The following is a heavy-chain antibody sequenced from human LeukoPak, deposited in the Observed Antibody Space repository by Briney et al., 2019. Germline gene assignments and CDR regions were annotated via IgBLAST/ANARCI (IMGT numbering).Heavy chain of an antibody. CDR3: ARDGRSSNRGYNWFDP. CDR2: ICTSGST. J-gene: IGHJ5*02. CDR1: GGSISSYY. D-gene: IGHD6-6*01. V-gene: IGHV4-4*07. Sequence: PSETLSLTCTVSGGSISSYYWSWIRQPAGKGLEWIGRICTSGSTNYNPSLKSRVTMSVDTSKNQFSLKLSSVTAADTAVYYCARDGRSSNRGYNWFDPWGQGTLVTVSS.